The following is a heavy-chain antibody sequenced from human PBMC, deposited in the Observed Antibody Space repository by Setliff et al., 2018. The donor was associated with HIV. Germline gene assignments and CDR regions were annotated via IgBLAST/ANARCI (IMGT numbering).Heavy chain of an antibody. V-gene: IGHV4-39*01. CDR1: GGSISINNYY. CDR3: ARVDCSSTSCYRDYYYYMDV. J-gene: IGHJ6*03. CDR2: VHKSGNS. Sequence: SETLSLTCTVSGGSISINNYYWAWVRQPPGKGLEWIGSVHKSGNSYYKPSLKSRVTISVDTSKNQFSLKLSSVTAADTAVYYCARVDCSSTSCYRDYYYYMDVWGKGTTVTVSS. D-gene: IGHD2-2*01.